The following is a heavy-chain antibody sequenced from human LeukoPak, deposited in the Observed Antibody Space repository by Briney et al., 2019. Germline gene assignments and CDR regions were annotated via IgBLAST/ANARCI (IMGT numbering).Heavy chain of an antibody. V-gene: IGHV5-51*01. CDR3: ARHTGSTGAFDI. J-gene: IGHJ3*02. CDR2: IYPADSDS. D-gene: IGHD1-1*01. Sequence: GESLKISCKGSGYSFTGYWIGWVRQMPGKGLEWMGMIYPADSDSRYSSSFQGQVTISADKSINIAYLQWSSLKASDTAMYYCARHTGSTGAFDIWGQGTMVTVSS. CDR1: GYSFTGYW.